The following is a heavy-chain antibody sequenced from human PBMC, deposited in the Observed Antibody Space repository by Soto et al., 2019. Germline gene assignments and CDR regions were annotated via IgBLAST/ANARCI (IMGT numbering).Heavy chain of an antibody. D-gene: IGHD1-26*01. J-gene: IGHJ4*02. CDR2: ISSSSSYI. V-gene: IGHV3-21*01. Sequence: PGGSLRLSCAASGFTFSSYSMNWVRQAPGKGLEWVSSISSSSSYIYYADSVKGRFTISRDNAKNSLYLQMNSLRAEDTAVYYCARGVGPTTNAYFDYWGQGTLVTVSS. CDR3: ARGVGPTTNAYFDY. CDR1: GFTFSSYS.